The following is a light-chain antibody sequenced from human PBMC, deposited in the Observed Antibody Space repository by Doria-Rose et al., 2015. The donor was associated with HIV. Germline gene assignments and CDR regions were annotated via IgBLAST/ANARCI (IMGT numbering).Light chain of an antibody. J-gene: IGKJ1*01. CDR1: QDIRSD. V-gene: IGKV1-17*01. CDR2: VGS. Sequence: TQSPPSLSASVGDRVTITCRASQDIRSDLGWFQQKPGQAPKRLIFVGSTLHAGVPTRFSGSGSGTEFTLTISSLQPEDFATYYCLQHNSYPPTFGQGTKVAMK. CDR3: LQHNSYPPT.